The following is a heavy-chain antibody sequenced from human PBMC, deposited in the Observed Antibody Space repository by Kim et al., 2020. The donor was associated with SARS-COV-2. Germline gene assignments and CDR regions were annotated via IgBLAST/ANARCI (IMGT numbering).Heavy chain of an antibody. V-gene: IGHV3-7*01. CDR2: NERGSSQ. CDR3: ASQELT. Sequence: NERGSSQNYLDAVKGRITISRDNAKNAVYLQMNSLRGEDTAVYYCASQELTWGQGTLVTVSS. J-gene: IGHJ5*02.